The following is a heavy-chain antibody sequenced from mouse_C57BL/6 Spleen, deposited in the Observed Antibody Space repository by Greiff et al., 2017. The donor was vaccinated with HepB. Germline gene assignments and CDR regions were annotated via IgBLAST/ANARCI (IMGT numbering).Heavy chain of an antibody. CDR1: GYTFTDYE. Sequence: QVQLKESGAELVRPGASVTLSCKASGYTFTDYEMHWVKQTPVHGLEWIGAIDPETGGTAYNQKFKGKAILTADKSSSTAYMELRSLTSEDSAVYYCTRSHYYGSSPYYFDYWGQGTTLTVSS. CDR2: IDPETGGT. D-gene: IGHD1-1*01. V-gene: IGHV1-15*01. CDR3: TRSHYYGSSPYYFDY. J-gene: IGHJ2*01.